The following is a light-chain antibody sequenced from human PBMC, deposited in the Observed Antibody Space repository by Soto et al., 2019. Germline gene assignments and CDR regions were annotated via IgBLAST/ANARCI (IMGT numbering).Light chain of an antibody. CDR3: QQRSNWPPMWT. Sequence: EIVLTQSPATLSLSPGESATLSCRASQSVSSYLAWYPQKPGQAPRLLIYDASNRATGIPARFSGSGSGTDFTITISSPEPEDFAVYYCQQRSNWPPMWTFGQGTKVEIK. CDR2: DAS. CDR1: QSVSSY. J-gene: IGKJ1*01. V-gene: IGKV3-11*01.